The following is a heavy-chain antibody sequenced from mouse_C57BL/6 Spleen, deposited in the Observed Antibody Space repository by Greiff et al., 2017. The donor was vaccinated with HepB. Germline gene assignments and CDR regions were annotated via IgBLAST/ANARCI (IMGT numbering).Heavy chain of an antibody. D-gene: IGHD1-1*01. CDR1: GYTFTSYG. J-gene: IGHJ2*01. CDR2: IYPRSGNT. V-gene: IGHV1-81*01. CDR3: ARDYGSSYFDY. Sequence: VQLVESGAELARPGASVKLSCKASGYTFTSYGISWVKQRTGQGLEWIGEIYPRSGNTYYNEKFKGKATLTADKSSSTAYMELRSLTSEDSAVYFWARDYGSSYFDYWGQGTTLTVSS.